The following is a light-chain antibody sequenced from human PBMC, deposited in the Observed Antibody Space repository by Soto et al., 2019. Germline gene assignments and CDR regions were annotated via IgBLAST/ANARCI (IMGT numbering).Light chain of an antibody. V-gene: IGLV8-61*01. CDR2: STN. CDR3: VLYMGSGFSKWV. J-gene: IGLJ3*02. CDR1: SGSVSTGYY. Sequence: QTVVTQEPSFSVSPGRTVTLTCGLSSGSVSTGYYPSWYQQTPGQAPRTLIYSTNTRSSGVPDRFSGSILGNKAALTITGAQADDESHYYCVLYMGSGFSKWVFGGGTQLTVL.